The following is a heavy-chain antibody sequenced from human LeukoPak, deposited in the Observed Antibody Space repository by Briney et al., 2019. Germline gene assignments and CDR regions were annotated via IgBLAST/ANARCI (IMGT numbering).Heavy chain of an antibody. J-gene: IGHJ4*02. CDR3: AKDLTTYYYDSSGYYYPRRDY. Sequence: GGSLRLSCAASGFTFSSYGMHWVRQAPGKGLEWVAVISYDGSNKYYADSVKGRFTISRDNSKNTLSLQMNSLRAEDTAVYYCAKDLTTYYYDSSGYYYPRRDYWGQGTLVTVSS. CDR1: GFTFSSYG. D-gene: IGHD3-22*01. V-gene: IGHV3-30*18. CDR2: ISYDGSNK.